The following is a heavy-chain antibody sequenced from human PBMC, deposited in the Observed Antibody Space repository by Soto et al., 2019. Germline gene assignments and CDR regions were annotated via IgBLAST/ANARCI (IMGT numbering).Heavy chain of an antibody. V-gene: IGHV4-34*01. D-gene: IGHD2-8*01. CDR2: MNHGGST. Sequence: SETLSLTCAVYGGSFSGYYWSWIRQSPGKGLEWIGEMNHGGSTNYNPSLKSRVTISVDTSKNQFSLKLSSVTAADTAVYYCAKGKGYCINGVCYGGYFDYWGQGTLVTVSS. CDR3: AKGKGYCINGVCYGGYFDY. J-gene: IGHJ4*02. CDR1: GGSFSGYY.